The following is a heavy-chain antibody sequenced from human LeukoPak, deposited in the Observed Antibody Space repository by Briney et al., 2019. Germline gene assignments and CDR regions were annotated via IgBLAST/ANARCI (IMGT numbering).Heavy chain of an antibody. CDR2: ITGSGGNT. D-gene: IGHD3-9*01. V-gene: IGHV3-23*01. Sequence: GGSLRLSCAASGFTFSNYAMSWVRQAPGKGLEWVSAITGSGGNTYYADSVKGRFTISRDNSKNTVFLQMNSLGAEDTAVYYCAKWGDYDVLTGHYVSDYWGQGTLVTVSS. J-gene: IGHJ4*02. CDR3: AKWGDYDVLTGHYVSDY. CDR1: GFTFSNYA.